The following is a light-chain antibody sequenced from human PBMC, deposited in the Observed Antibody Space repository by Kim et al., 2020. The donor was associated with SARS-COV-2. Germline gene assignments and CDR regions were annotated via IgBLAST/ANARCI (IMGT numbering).Light chain of an antibody. Sequence: ASLGDGVTITCQATQDISYYLNWYQQRPGKAPKLLIYDASKLETGVPSRFSGSASGTHFTFSISSLQPEDIATYYCQHYETLPLTFGGGTKLEI. J-gene: IGKJ4*01. V-gene: IGKV1-33*01. CDR3: QHYETLPLT. CDR1: QDISYY. CDR2: DAS.